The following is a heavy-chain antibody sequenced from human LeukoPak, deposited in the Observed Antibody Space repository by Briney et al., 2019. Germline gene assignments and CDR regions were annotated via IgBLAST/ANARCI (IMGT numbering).Heavy chain of an antibody. CDR3: ARYFAYGEVDP. CDR1: GGSISSASYY. V-gene: IGHV4-61*02. CDR2: IYTSGSP. Sequence: PPQTLSLTCTVSGGSISSASYYWSWIRQPAGKGLEWIGRIYTSGSPNYNPSLKSRVTISLDTSRNQFSLKLSSVTAADTAVYYCARYFAYGEVDPWGQGTLVTVSS. J-gene: IGHJ5*02. D-gene: IGHD4-17*01.